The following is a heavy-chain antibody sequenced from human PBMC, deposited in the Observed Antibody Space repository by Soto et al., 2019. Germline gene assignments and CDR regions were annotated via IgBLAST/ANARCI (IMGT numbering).Heavy chain of an antibody. D-gene: IGHD2-2*01. V-gene: IGHV4-59*01. CDR2: MIYSGPP. CDR3: AWLSCTSGPINTFDY. Sequence: QVQLQESGPGLLRPSETLSPNCSVSGGSISGYYWSWIRQAPGKGLEYIGHMIYSGPPNLSPSLKCRVALSGDLSKNQFHLRLICVTAADTALYFCAWLSCTSGPINTFDYWGQGILVTVSS. CDR1: GGSISGYY. J-gene: IGHJ4*02.